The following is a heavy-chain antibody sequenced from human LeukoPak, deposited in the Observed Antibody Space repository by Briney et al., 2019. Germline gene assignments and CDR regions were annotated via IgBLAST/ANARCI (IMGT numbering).Heavy chain of an antibody. Sequence: ASVKVSCKASGYTFTGYYMHWVRQAPGQGLEWMGWINPNSGNTGYAQKFQGRVTITRNTSISTAYMELSSLRSEDTAVYYCARDGIVGATGFDYWGQGTLVTVSS. D-gene: IGHD1-26*01. J-gene: IGHJ4*02. V-gene: IGHV1-8*03. CDR1: GYTFTGYY. CDR3: ARDGIVGATGFDY. CDR2: INPNSGNT.